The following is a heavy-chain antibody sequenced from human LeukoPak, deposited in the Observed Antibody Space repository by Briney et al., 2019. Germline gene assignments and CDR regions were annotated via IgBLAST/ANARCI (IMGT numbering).Heavy chain of an antibody. CDR3: ARDRGVLLWFGELYKHYYYYMDV. CDR1: GYSFTSYY. V-gene: IGHV1-46*01. CDR2: INPSGSSA. J-gene: IGHJ6*03. Sequence: ASVKVSCKASGYSFTSYYMHWVRQAPGQGLEWMGFINPSGSSAAYAQKFQGRLTMTRDMFTSTDYMELTSLTSDDTAVYYCARDRGVLLWFGELYKHYYYYMDVWGKGTTVTISS. D-gene: IGHD3-10*01.